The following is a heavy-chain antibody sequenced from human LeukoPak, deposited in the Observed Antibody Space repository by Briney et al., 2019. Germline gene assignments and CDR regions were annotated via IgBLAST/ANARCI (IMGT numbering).Heavy chain of an antibody. CDR2: IYSGGST. V-gene: IGHV3-53*01. CDR3: ARYYYDSSGYPYYFDY. D-gene: IGHD3-22*01. Sequence: GGSLRLSCAASGFIVSSNYMSWVRQAPGKGLEWVSVIYSGGSTYYADSVKGRFTISRDNSKNTVYLQMNSLRAEDTAMYYCARYYYDSSGYPYYFDYWGQGNLVIVSS. CDR1: GFIVSSNY. J-gene: IGHJ4*02.